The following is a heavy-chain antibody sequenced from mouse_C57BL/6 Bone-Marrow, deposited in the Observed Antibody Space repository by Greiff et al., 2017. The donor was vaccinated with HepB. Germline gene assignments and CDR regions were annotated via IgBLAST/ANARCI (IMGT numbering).Heavy chain of an antibody. J-gene: IGHJ2*01. CDR1: GYTFTEYT. Sequence: VQLQQSGAELVKPGASVKLSCKASGYTFTEYTTHWVKQRSGQGFEWIGWFYPGSGSIKYNEKFKDKATLTADKSSSTVYMELSRLTSEDSAIYFCARHLTITTIVARYYFDYWGQGSTLTVSS. CDR3: ARHLTITTIVARYYFDY. CDR2: FYPGSGSI. V-gene: IGHV1-62-2*01. D-gene: IGHD1-1*01.